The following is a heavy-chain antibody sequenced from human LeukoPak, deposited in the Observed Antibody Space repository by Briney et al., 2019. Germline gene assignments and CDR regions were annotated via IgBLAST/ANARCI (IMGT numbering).Heavy chain of an antibody. CDR3: ARDSLWYNWNPRNFDY. Sequence: ASVKVSCKASGYTFTSYAMNWVRQAPGQGLEWMGWINTNTGNPTYAQGFTGRFVFPLDTSVSTAYLQISSLKAEDTAVYYCARDSLWYNWNPRNFDYWGQGTLVTVSS. CDR2: INTNTGNP. J-gene: IGHJ4*02. CDR1: GYTFTSYA. D-gene: IGHD1-20*01. V-gene: IGHV7-4-1*02.